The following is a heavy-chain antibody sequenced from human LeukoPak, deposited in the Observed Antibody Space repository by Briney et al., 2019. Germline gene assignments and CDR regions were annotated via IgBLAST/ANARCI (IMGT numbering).Heavy chain of an antibody. D-gene: IGHD6-13*01. V-gene: IGHV3-74*01. Sequence: GGSLRLSCAASGFTFSSYSMNWVRQAPGKGLVGVSRVNNDGSTTNYADSVKGRFTISRDNTKNTLYLQMNSLRAEDTAVYFCARDSTFIAAAGTHDYWGQGTLVTVSS. CDR3: ARDSTFIAAAGTHDY. J-gene: IGHJ4*02. CDR1: GFTFSSYS. CDR2: VNNDGSTT.